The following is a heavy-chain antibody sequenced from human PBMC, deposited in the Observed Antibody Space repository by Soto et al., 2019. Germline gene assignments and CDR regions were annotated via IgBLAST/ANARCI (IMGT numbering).Heavy chain of an antibody. CDR3: ARDHQRYYYDSSGY. Sequence: VGSLRLSCAASGFTFSDYYMSWIRQAPGKGLEWVSYISSSGSTIYYADSVKGRFTISRDNAKNSLYLQMNSLRAEDTAVYYCARDHQRYYYDSSGYWGQGTLVTVS. CDR1: GFTFSDYY. J-gene: IGHJ4*02. V-gene: IGHV3-11*01. D-gene: IGHD3-22*01. CDR2: ISSSGSTI.